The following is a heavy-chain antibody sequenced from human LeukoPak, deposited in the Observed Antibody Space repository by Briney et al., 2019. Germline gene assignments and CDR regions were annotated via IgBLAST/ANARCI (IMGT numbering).Heavy chain of an antibody. CDR2: ISGSGGST. J-gene: IGHJ4*02. CDR3: AKRPTVTTDSSGYLPDY. V-gene: IGHV3-23*01. D-gene: IGHD3-22*01. Sequence: GGSLRLSCAASGFTFSSYAMSWVRQAPGKGLEWVSAISGSGGSTYYADSVKGRLTISRDNSKNTLYLQMNSLRAEDTAVYYCAKRPTVTTDSSGYLPDYWGQGTLVTVSS. CDR1: GFTFSSYA.